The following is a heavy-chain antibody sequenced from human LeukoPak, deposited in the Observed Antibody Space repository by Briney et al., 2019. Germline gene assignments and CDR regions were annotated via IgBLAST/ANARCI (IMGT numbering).Heavy chain of an antibody. CDR1: GFTFDDYA. V-gene: IGHV3-9*01. J-gene: IGHJ2*01. D-gene: IGHD3-22*01. CDR2: ISWNSGSI. Sequence: GRSLRLSCAASGFTFDDYAMHWVRQAPGKGLEWVSGISWNSGSIGYADSVKGRFTISRDNAKNSLYLQMNSLRAEDTALYYCAKDKDYYDSSGPTQGLFWYFDLWGRGTLVTVSS. CDR3: AKDKDYYDSSGPTQGLFWYFDL.